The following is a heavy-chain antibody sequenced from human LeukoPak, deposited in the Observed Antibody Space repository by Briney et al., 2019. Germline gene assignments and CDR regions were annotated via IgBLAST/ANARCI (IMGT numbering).Heavy chain of an antibody. CDR2: ISAYNGNT. Sequence: ASVKVSCKTSGYTFTNYGISWVRQAPGLGLEWMGWISAYNGNTNYAQKVQGRVTMTTDTSTSTAYMELRSLRFDDTAVYYCARDPRRYSSGWTPTDYWGQGTLVTVSS. CDR1: GYTFTNYG. D-gene: IGHD6-19*01. J-gene: IGHJ4*02. V-gene: IGHV1-18*01. CDR3: ARDPRRYSSGWTPTDY.